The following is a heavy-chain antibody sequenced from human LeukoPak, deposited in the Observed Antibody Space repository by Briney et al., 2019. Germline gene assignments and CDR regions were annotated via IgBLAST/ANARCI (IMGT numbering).Heavy chain of an antibody. V-gene: IGHV4-59*10. D-gene: IGHD2-15*01. Sequence: SETLSLTCAVYGGSFSGYYWSWIRQPAGKGLEWIGRIYTSGSTNYNPSLKSRVTMSVDTSKNQFSLKLSSVTAADTAVYYCARGRWYYFGDYWGQGTLVTVSS. CDR1: GGSFSGYY. CDR2: IYTSGST. CDR3: ARGRWYYFGDY. J-gene: IGHJ4*02.